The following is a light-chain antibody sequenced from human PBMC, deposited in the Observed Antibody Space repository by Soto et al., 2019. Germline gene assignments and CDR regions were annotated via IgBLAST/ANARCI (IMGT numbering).Light chain of an antibody. CDR2: GVS. Sequence: TVMTQSPATLSVSPGDTATLSCRSSQKVHINLAWYQQKPGQAPTLVIYGVSARAPGVPARFSGTGSGTEFTLTIRNLQSEDFGVYYCQQYETWPRTFGQGTKVAIQ. V-gene: IGKV3-15*01. CDR1: QKVHIN. CDR3: QQYETWPRT. J-gene: IGKJ2*01.